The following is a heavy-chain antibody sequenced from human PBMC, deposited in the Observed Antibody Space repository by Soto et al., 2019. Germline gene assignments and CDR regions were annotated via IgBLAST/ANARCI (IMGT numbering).Heavy chain of an antibody. CDR2: IIPIFGTA. CDR1: GGTFSSYA. CDR3: ASTRRGYYYYGMDV. V-gene: IGHV1-69*13. Sequence: SVKISCKASGGTFSSYAISWVRQAPGQGLEWMGGIIPIFGTANYAQKFQGRVTITADESTSTAYMELSSLRSEDTAVYYCASTRRGYYYYGMDVWGQGTTFTVSS. J-gene: IGHJ6*02.